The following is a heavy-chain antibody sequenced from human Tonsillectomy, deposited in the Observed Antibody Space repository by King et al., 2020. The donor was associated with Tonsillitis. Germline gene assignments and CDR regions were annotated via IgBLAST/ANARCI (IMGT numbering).Heavy chain of an antibody. CDR3: ARDRNRGDLYYYGMDV. CDR1: EFTFSNYT. CDR2: ISRSSSDI. D-gene: IGHD1-14*01. V-gene: IGHV3-21*01. Sequence: DVQLVESGGGLVKPGGSLRLSCAASEFTFSNYTMNWVRQAPGKGLEWVSSISRSSSDIHYADSGKGRFTISRDNAKDSLYLQMNSLRDEDTAVYYCARDRNRGDLYYYGMDVWGQGTTVTVSS. J-gene: IGHJ6*02.